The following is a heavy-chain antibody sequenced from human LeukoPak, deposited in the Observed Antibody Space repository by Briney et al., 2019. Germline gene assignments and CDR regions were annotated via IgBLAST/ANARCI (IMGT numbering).Heavy chain of an antibody. V-gene: IGHV3-30*18. CDR2: ISYDGSNK. D-gene: IGHD3-10*01. Sequence: PGGSLRLSCAASGFTFSSYGMHWVRQAPGKGLEWVAVISYDGSNKYYADSVKGRFTISRDNSKNTLYLQMNSLRAEDTAVYYCAKDRVGSGSFLDYWGQGTLVTVSS. CDR3: AKDRVGSGSFLDY. J-gene: IGHJ4*02. CDR1: GFTFSSYG.